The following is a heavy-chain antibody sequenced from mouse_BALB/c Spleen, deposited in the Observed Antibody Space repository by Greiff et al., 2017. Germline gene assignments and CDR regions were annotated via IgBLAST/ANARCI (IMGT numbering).Heavy chain of an antibody. D-gene: IGHD2-1*01. CDR1: GYAFSSYW. CDR2: IYPGDGDT. Sequence: QVQLQQSGAELVRPGSSVKISCKASGYAFSSYWMNWVKQRPGQGLEWIGQIYPGDGDTNYNGKFKGKATLTADKSSSTAYMQLSSLTSEDSAVYFCARGGGSSYYGNYEGFAYWGQGTLVTVSA. V-gene: IGHV1-80*01. CDR3: ARGGGSSYYGNYEGFAY. J-gene: IGHJ3*01.